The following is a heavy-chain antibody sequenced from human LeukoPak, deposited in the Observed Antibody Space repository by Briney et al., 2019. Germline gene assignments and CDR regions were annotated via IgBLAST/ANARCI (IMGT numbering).Heavy chain of an antibody. J-gene: IGHJ4*02. CDR3: ARHYYDRSDCYSFDY. D-gene: IGHD2-21*01. V-gene: IGHV4-59*08. CDR1: VGAISGYY. CDR2: IYSTGST. Sequence: SQTLSLTCTVSVGAISGYYWSWIRQPPGKGLEWIWYIYSTGSTNYNPSLWSRVTISLDTSENQFSLKLSSVTAADTAVYYCARHYYDRSDCYSFDYWGQGTLVTVSS.